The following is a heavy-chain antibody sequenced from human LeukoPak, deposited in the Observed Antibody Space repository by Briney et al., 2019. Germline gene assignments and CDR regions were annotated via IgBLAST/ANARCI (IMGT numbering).Heavy chain of an antibody. Sequence: ASVKVSCKASGYTFTNYYMHWVRQAPGQGLEWMGVINPSGGSTNFAQKFQGRVTMARDTSTSTVYMDLSSLRSEDTAVYYCARDGVATTDNSRYYFDYWGQGTLVTVSS. CDR2: INPSGGST. V-gene: IGHV1-46*01. CDR3: ARDGVATTDNSRYYFDY. J-gene: IGHJ4*02. D-gene: IGHD5-24*01. CDR1: GYTFTNYY.